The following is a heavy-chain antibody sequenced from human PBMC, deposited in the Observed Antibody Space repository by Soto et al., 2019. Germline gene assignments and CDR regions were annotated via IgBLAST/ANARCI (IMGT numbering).Heavy chain of an antibody. J-gene: IGHJ4*02. V-gene: IGHV1-58*01. D-gene: IGHD1-1*01. CDR3: AAVPGDFDC. CDR2: IVIGTGNT. CDR1: GFTFSSSS. Sequence: GASVKVSCKASGFTFSSSSVQRVRQARGQRLEWIGWIVIGTGNTNYAQRFQGRVTFTRDMSTSTAYMELSSLRSEDTAVYYCAAVPGDFDCWGQGTLVTVSS.